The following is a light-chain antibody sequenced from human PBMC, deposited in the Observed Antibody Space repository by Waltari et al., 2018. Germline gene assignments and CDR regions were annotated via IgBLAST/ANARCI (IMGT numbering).Light chain of an antibody. CDR2: AAS. J-gene: IGKJ5*01. CDR3: QQTYSTPTIT. Sequence: DIQMTQSPSSLSAAVGDRLIINCRASQNIENYLNWYQQKPGGAPKLLIYAASSLQSGVPSRFSGSGSGTDFTLTISNLQPEDFATYYCQQTYSTPTITFGQGTRLDI. V-gene: IGKV1-39*01. CDR1: QNIENY.